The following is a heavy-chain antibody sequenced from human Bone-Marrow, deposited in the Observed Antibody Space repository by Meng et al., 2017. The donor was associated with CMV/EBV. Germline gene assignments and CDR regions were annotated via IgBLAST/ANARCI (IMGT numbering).Heavy chain of an antibody. V-gene: IGHV3-7*01. CDR2: TKQDGSEK. CDR1: RFTFSSYW. Sequence: GESLKISCAASRFTFSSYWMSWVRQTPGKGLEWVANTKQDGSEKYYVDSVRGRFTISRDNAKNSLYLQMNSLRAEDTAVYYCARDRLRYFDLWGRGTLVTVSS. J-gene: IGHJ2*01. CDR3: ARDRLRYFDL. D-gene: IGHD2-21*01.